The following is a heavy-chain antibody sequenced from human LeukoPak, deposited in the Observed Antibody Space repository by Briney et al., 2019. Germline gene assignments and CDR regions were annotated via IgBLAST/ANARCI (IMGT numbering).Heavy chain of an antibody. CDR2: IHAGTGDT. Sequence: ASVKVSCKASGYTFTGHYMHWVRQAPGQGLEWMGWIHAGTGDTNYAQKFQGRFTMTRDTSINTLHMELNRLTSDDTAVYFCARDENWGPDYWGQGTLVTVSS. CDR1: GYTFTGHY. V-gene: IGHV1-2*02. CDR3: ARDENWGPDY. J-gene: IGHJ4*02. D-gene: IGHD7-27*01.